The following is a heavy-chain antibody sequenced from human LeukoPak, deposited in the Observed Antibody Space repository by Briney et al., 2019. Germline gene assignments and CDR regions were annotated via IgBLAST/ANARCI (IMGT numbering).Heavy chain of an antibody. V-gene: IGHV3-53*01. Sequence: GGSLRLSCAASGFSVSSNYMSWVRQAPGKGLEWVSPIYRDGTAYYADSVKGRFTISRDNSKNTVYLQMNSLRAEDTAMYYCATWAGAQGGQGTLVTVSS. CDR2: IYRDGTA. CDR3: ATWAGAQ. CDR1: GFSVSSNY. D-gene: IGHD3-10*01. J-gene: IGHJ4*02.